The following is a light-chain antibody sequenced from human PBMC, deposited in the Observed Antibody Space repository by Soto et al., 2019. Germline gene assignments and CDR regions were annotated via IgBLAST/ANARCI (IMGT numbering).Light chain of an antibody. CDR3: QKYNSAPRI. J-gene: IGKJ4*01. V-gene: IGKV1-27*01. CDR2: AAS. CDR1: QGISNY. Sequence: VQMPPYPTSLSAPVGDRVPITCRASQGISNYLAWYQQKPGKVPKLLIYAASTLQSGVPSRFSGSGSGTDFTLAISSLQPEDVATYYCQKYNSAPRIFGGGTKVDI.